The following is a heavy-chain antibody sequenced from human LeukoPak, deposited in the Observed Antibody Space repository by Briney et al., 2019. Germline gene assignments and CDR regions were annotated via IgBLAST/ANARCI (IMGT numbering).Heavy chain of an antibody. CDR2: TNGDGSDT. D-gene: IGHD6-19*01. V-gene: IGHV3-74*01. Sequence: GGSLRLSCAASGFTLSNSWMHWVRQAPGKGLVWVSRTNGDGSDTSYADSVKGRFTISRDSATNTLYLQMNSLTTEDTAVYYCTTGSGYSTDWYDFWGQGTLVTVSS. CDR3: TTGSGYSTDWYDF. J-gene: IGHJ4*02. CDR1: GFTLSNSW.